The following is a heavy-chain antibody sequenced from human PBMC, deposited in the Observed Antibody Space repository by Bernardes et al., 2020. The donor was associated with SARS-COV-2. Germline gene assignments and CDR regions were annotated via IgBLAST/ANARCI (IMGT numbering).Heavy chain of an antibody. J-gene: IGHJ4*02. CDR1: GFTFSNSW. D-gene: IGHD5-12*01. CDR3: ARRVSGDGYYYFDS. V-gene: IGHV3-74*01. Sequence: GGSLRLSCAASGFTFSNSWMHWVRQAPGKGLVWVSRINSDGRTTSYADSVKGRFTISRDNAKNTLYLQMNSLRAEDTAVYYCARRVSGDGYYYFDSWGQGTLVTVSS. CDR2: INSDGRTT.